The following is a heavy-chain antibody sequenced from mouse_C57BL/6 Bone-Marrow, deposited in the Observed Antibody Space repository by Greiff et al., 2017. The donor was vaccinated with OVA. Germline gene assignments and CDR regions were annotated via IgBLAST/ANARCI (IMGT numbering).Heavy chain of an antibody. Sequence: QVQLQQPGAELVRPGTSVKLSCKASGYTFTSYWMHWVKQRPGQGLEWIGVIDPSDSYPNYNQKFKGKATLTVATSSSTAYMQLSSLTSEDSAVYYCAFYYGSSPYYAMDYWGQGTSGTVSS. CDR2: IDPSDSYP. J-gene: IGHJ4*01. CDR1: GYTFTSYW. D-gene: IGHD1-1*01. CDR3: AFYYGSSPYYAMDY. V-gene: IGHV1-59*01.